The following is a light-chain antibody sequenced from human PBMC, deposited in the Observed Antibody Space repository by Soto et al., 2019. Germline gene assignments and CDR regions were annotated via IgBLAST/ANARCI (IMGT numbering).Light chain of an antibody. CDR2: DVT. J-gene: IGLJ1*01. CDR3: SSYSSISPYV. Sequence: QLVLTQPASVSGSPGQSITISCTGASSDVGGYDYVSWYQQHPAKAPKLIIYDVTNRPSGVSNRFSGSKSGDTASLTISGLQAEDEGEYYCSSYSSISPYVFGTGTKVTVL. CDR1: SSDVGGYDY. V-gene: IGLV2-14*03.